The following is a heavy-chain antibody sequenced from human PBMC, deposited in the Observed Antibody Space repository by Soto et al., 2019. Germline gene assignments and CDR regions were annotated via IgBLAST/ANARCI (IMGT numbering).Heavy chain of an antibody. CDR1: GFTVRSNY. CDR2: IYSGGST. J-gene: IGHJ6*02. CDR3: ARWFGELLYSVYYYGMDV. D-gene: IGHD3-10*01. Sequence: LRLSCAASGFTVRSNYMSWVRQAPGKGLEWVSVIYSGGSTYYADSVKGRFTISRDNSKNTLYLQMNSLRAEDTAVYYCARWFGELLYSVYYYGMDVWGQGTTVTVSS. V-gene: IGHV3-53*01.